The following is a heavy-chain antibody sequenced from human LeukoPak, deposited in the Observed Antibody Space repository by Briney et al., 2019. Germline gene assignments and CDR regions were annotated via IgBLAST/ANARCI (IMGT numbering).Heavy chain of an antibody. D-gene: IGHD2-2*01. CDR3: VKLRGLGVVPGDT. V-gene: IGHV3-33*03. CDR1: GFTFGSFG. CDR2: IWFDGNSK. Sequence: PGGSLRLSCAASGFTFGSFGMHWVRQAPGKGLEWVAVIWFDGNSKYYADSVKGRFTISRDNSKNTLYLQMNSLRAEDTAVYYCVKLRGLGVVPGDTWGLGTLVTVSS. J-gene: IGHJ5*02.